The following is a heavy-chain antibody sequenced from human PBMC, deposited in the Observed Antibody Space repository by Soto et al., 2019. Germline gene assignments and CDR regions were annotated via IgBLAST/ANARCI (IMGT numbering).Heavy chain of an antibody. CDR3: AKALRGGGDY. CDR2: ISFDGSNT. Sequence: QVQLVESGGGVVQPGRSLRLSCAASGFPFSDYAMHWVRQAPGKGLEWVAVISFDGSNTYYADSVKGRFTVSRDNSKHTLSLQMNSLRSDDTALYYCAKALRGGGDYWGQGALVTVSS. CDR1: GFPFSDYA. J-gene: IGHJ4*02. D-gene: IGHD3-10*01. V-gene: IGHV3-30*18.